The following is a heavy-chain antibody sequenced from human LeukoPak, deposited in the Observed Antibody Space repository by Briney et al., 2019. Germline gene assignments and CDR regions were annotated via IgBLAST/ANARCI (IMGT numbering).Heavy chain of an antibody. CDR2: ILYDGSNK. CDR1: GFTFSTYW. Sequence: GGSLRLSCAASGFTFSTYWMHWVRQAPGKGLEWVAVILYDGSNKYYADSVKGRFTISRDNSKNTLYLQMNSLRAEDTAVYYCARELEYSSSWFDPWGQGTLVTVSS. V-gene: IGHV3-30*03. J-gene: IGHJ5*02. D-gene: IGHD6-13*01. CDR3: ARELEYSSSWFDP.